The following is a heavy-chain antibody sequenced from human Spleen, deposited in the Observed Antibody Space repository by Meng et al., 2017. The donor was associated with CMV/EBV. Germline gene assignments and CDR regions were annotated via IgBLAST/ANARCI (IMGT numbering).Heavy chain of an antibody. V-gene: IGHV3-48*04. Sequence: GESLKISCAASGFTFSSYSMNWVRQAPGKGLEWVSFISSSSSSIYYADSVKGRFTISRDNAKNSMYLQMNSLRAEDTAAYYCGRDMDVWGQGTTVTRLL. CDR2: ISSSSSSI. CDR3: GRDMDV. CDR1: GFTFSSYS. J-gene: IGHJ6*02.